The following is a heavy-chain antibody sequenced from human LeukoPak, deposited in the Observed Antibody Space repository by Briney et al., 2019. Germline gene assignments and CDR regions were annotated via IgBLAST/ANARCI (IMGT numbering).Heavy chain of an antibody. D-gene: IGHD3-10*01. CDR2: ISSSSSTI. CDR1: GFTFSSYS. CDR3: AKDNGSYGSGLGY. J-gene: IGHJ4*02. Sequence: GGSLRLSCAASGFTFSSYSMNWVRQAPGKGLEWVSYISSSSSTIYYADSVKGRFTISRDNAKNSLYLQMNSLRAEDTAVYYCAKDNGSYGSGLGYWGQGTLVTVSS. V-gene: IGHV3-48*01.